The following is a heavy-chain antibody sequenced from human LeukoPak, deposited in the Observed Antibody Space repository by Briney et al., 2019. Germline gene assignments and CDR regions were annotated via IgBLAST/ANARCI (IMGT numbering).Heavy chain of an antibody. CDR1: GGSISSYY. V-gene: IGHV4-4*09. CDR2: IYTSGST. Sequence: SETLSLTCTVSGGSISSYYWSWIRQPPGKGLEWIGYIYTSGSTNYNPSLKSRVTISVDTSQSQFSLKLSSVTAADTAVYYCARHDGIPKHYYYYMDVWGKGTTVTVSS. J-gene: IGHJ6*03. CDR3: ARHDGIPKHYYYYMDV.